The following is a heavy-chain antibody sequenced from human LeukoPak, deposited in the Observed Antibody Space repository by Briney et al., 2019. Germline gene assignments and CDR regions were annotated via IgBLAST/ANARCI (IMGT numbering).Heavy chain of an antibody. Sequence: GGSLRLSCAASGFNFDAYAMHWVRQAPGKGLQWVSLISADGGSTYYADSVKGRFTISRDNSKNSLYLQMNSLITEDTAFYYCAKDKAGTIVWYGRWAIGLFDYWGQGTLLTVSS. CDR1: GFNFDAYA. CDR2: ISADGGST. J-gene: IGHJ4*02. V-gene: IGHV3-43*02. D-gene: IGHD6-13*01. CDR3: AKDKAGTIVWYGRWAIGLFDY.